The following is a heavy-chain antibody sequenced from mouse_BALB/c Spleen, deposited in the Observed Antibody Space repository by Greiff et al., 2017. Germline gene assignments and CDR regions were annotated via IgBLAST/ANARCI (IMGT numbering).Heavy chain of an antibody. V-gene: IGHV1-82*01. CDR3: ARATVVYYYAMDY. J-gene: IGHJ4*01. CDR1: GYAFSSSW. Sequence: VQLQQSGPELVKPGASVKISCKASGYAFSSSWMNWVKQRPGQGLEWIGRIYPGDGDTNYNGKFKGKATLTADKSSSTAYMQLSSLTSVDSAVYFCARATVVYYYAMDYWGQGTSVTVSS. D-gene: IGHD1-1*01. CDR2: IYPGDGDT.